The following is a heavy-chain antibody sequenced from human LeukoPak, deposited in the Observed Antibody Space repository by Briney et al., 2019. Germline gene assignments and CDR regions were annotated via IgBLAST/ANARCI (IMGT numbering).Heavy chain of an antibody. J-gene: IGHJ4*02. D-gene: IGHD6-25*01. CDR2: INPRGGST. V-gene: IGHV1-46*01. Sequence: ASVKVSCKASGYTFTSYYMHWMRQAPGQGPEWMGIINPRGGSTDYAQKFQGRITMTSDTSTSTVYLELNSLRSDDTAVYFCARVGSAAATADYWGQGTLVTVSS. CDR1: GYTFTSYY. CDR3: ARVGSAAATADY.